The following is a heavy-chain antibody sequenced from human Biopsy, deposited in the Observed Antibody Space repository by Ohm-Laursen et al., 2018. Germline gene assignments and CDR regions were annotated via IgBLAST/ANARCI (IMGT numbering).Heavy chain of an antibody. CDR3: ARGGRFPPSEYFHH. CDR2: MNPNTGNT. Sequence: GPSVTVSCKASGYTFTTHDTNWVQMATAQGMEWMGLMNPNTGNTGFAQKFQCRITMTRNTSISTAYMELLSLRSDDTAVYYCARGGRFPPSEYFHHWGQGTLVTVSS. V-gene: IGHV1-8*01. D-gene: IGHD3-10*01. J-gene: IGHJ1*01. CDR1: GYTFTTHD.